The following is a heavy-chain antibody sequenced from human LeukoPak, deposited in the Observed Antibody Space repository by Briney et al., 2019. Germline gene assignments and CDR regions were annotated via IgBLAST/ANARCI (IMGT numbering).Heavy chain of an antibody. V-gene: IGHV3-21*01. Sequence: GGSLRLSCAASGFTFSSYSMNWVRQAPGKGLEWVSSISSSSSYIYYADSVKGRFTISRDNAKNSLYLQMNSLRAEDTAVYYCARDESSYYDILTGYTTNYYFDYWGQGTLVTVSS. D-gene: IGHD3-9*01. CDR2: ISSSSSYI. CDR3: ARDESSYYDILTGYTTNYYFDY. CDR1: GFTFSSYS. J-gene: IGHJ4*02.